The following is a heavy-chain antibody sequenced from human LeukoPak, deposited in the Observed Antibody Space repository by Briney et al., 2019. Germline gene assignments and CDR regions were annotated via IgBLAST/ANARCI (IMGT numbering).Heavy chain of an antibody. D-gene: IGHD6-19*01. CDR1: GFTFSSYW. V-gene: IGHV3-7*01. Sequence: GGSLRLSCAASGFTFSSYWMSWVRQTPGKGLEWVANINQDGSEKYYVDSVKGRFTISRDNAKNSLYLQMNSLRAEDTAVYYCARRGSRGWYRAFDIWGQGTMVTVSS. CDR3: ARRGSRGWYRAFDI. CDR2: INQDGSEK. J-gene: IGHJ3*02.